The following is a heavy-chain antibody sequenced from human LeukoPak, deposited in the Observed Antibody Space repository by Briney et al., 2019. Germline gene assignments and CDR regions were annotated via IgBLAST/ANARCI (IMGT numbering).Heavy chain of an antibody. CDR3: ARIAVARSHTFDY. Sequence: SETLSLTCTFSGGSISSSSYYWGWIRQPPGKGLEWIGSIYYSGSTYYNPSLKSRVTISVDTSKNQFSLKLRSVTAAATAVCYCARIAVARSHTFDYWGQGTLVTVSS. J-gene: IGHJ4*02. D-gene: IGHD6-19*01. CDR2: IYYSGST. V-gene: IGHV4-39*07. CDR1: GGSISSSSYY.